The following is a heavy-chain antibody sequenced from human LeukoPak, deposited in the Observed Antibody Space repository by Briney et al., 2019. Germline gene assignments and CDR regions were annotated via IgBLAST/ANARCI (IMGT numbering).Heavy chain of an antibody. CDR2: VSGSGTST. CDR3: AKGDSGSYEDY. D-gene: IGHD1-26*01. CDR1: GFTFSNYV. Sequence: GGSLRLSCAASGFTFSNYVMNWVRQAPGKGLEWVSGVSGSGTSTYYADSVKGRFTISRDNSKNTLYLQMNSLRAEDTAVYYCAKGDSGSYEDYWGQGTLVTVSS. J-gene: IGHJ4*02. V-gene: IGHV3-23*01.